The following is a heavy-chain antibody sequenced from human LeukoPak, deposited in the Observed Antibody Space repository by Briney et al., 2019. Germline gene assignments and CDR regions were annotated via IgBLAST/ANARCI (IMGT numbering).Heavy chain of an antibody. CDR1: GFTFSNYA. CDR3: AKQWRYSSSRRINYYYGMDV. CDR2: ISGSGGST. Sequence: GGSLRLSCAASGFTFSNYAMSWVRQAPGKGLEWVSAISGSGGSTYYADSVKGRFTISRDNSKNTLYLQMNSLRAEDTAVYYCAKQWRYSSSRRINYYYGMDVWGQGTTVTVSS. V-gene: IGHV3-23*01. D-gene: IGHD6-13*01. J-gene: IGHJ6*02.